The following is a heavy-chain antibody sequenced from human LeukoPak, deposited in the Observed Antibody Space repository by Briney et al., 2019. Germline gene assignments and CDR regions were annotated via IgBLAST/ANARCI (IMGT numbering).Heavy chain of an antibody. Sequence: PGGSLRLSCAASGFTFSSYALSWVRQAPGKGLEWVSAISGSGGSTYYADSVKGRFAISRDNSKNTLYLQMNSLRAEDTAVYYCAKDRQVGGPYGYWGQGTLVTVSS. CDR1: GFTFSSYA. D-gene: IGHD1-26*01. CDR2: ISGSGGST. CDR3: AKDRQVGGPYGY. V-gene: IGHV3-23*01. J-gene: IGHJ4*02.